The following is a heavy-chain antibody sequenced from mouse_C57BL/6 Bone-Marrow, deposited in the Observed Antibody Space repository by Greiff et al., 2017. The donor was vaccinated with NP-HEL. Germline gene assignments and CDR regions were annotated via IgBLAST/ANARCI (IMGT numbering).Heavy chain of an antibody. J-gene: IGHJ2*01. D-gene: IGHD3-1*01. Sequence: VHLVESGAELVRPGASVKLSCKASGYTFTDYYINWVKQRPGQGLEWIARIYPGSGNTYYNEKFKGKATLTAEKSSSTAYMQLSSLTSEDSAVYFCARGLWSYFDYWGQGTTLTVSS. V-gene: IGHV1-76*01. CDR3: ARGLWSYFDY. CDR2: IYPGSGNT. CDR1: GYTFTDYY.